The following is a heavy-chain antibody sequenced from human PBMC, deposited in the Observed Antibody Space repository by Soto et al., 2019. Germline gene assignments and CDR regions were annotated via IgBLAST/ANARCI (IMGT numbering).Heavy chain of an antibody. J-gene: IGHJ4*02. V-gene: IGHV4-39*01. CDR1: GDSISSGRHY. D-gene: IGHD4-17*01. CDR3: ARQPGDAPDF. CDR2: MKYNGAT. Sequence: PSETLSLTCTVSGDSISSGRHYWGWIRQSPGEGLEWIGAMKYNGATYNNPSLKSRVTISVDTSKNQFYLRLTSMTAADTAVYYCARQPGDAPDFWGQGVLVTVSS.